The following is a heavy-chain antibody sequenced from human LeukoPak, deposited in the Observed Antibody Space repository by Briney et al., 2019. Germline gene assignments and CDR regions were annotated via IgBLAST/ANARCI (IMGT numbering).Heavy chain of an antibody. CDR3: ARARGATARSGSTNYYYYYYMDV. J-gene: IGHJ6*03. Sequence: PSETLSLTCAVYGGSFSGYYWSWIRQPPGKGLEWIGEINHSGSTNYNPSLKSRVTISVDTSKNQFSLKLSSVTAADTAVYYCARARGATARSGSTNYYYYYYMDVWGKGTTVTVSS. D-gene: IGHD5-12*01. CDR1: GGSFSGYY. V-gene: IGHV4-34*01. CDR2: INHSGST.